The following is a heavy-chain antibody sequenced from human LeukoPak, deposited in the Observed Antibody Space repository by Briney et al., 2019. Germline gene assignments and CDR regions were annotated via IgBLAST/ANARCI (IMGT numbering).Heavy chain of an antibody. CDR1: GFTFSNYD. CDR3: AKAPGSYGARSGAA. CDR2: IGMGGDP. J-gene: IGHJ4*02. Sequence: PGGSLRLSCAASGFTFSNYDMHWVRQATGKGLEWVSGIGMGGDPNYPDSVKGRFTISRENAKNSLYLQMNSLRAGDTAVYYCAKAPGSYGARSGAAWGQGTLVTVSS. V-gene: IGHV3-13*05. D-gene: IGHD1-26*01.